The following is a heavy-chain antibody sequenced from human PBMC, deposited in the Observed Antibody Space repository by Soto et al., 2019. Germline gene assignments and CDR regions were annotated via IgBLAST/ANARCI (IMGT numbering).Heavy chain of an antibody. D-gene: IGHD3-10*01. J-gene: IGHJ4*02. CDR1: GFTFSSYT. V-gene: IGHV3-23*01. Sequence: GGSLRLSCEASGFTFSSYTMNWVRRAPGKGQEWVATIGGSGDGTYYGDSEKGRFTISRDNSKNTVYLQMNSLRAEDTAVYYRARGLTMVRGARGYWGQGTLVTVSS. CDR3: ARGLTMVRGARGY. CDR2: IGGSGDGT.